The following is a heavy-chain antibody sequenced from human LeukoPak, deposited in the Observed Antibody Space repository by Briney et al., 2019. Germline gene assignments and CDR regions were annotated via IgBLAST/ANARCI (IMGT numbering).Heavy chain of an antibody. Sequence: CXXXGXTFTSSAVXWVXQARXQXXXXXXWIVVGSGNTNYAQKFQERVTITRDMSTSTAYMELSSLRSEDTAVYYCAAEPLDYSNHDAFDIWGQGTMVTVSS. V-gene: IGHV1-58*01. CDR1: GXTFTSSA. CDR3: AAEPLDYSNHDAFDI. D-gene: IGHD4-11*01. J-gene: IGHJ3*02. CDR2: IVVGSGNT.